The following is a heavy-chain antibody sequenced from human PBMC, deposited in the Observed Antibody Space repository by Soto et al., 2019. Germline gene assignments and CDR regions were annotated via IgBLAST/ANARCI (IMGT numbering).Heavy chain of an antibody. Sequence: GGSLRLSCSASGFTFSSYAMHWVRQAPGKGLEYVSAISSNGGSTYYADSVKGRFTISRDNSKNTLYLQMSSLRAEDTAAYYCVNNYGSGSYYYGMDVWGQGTTVTVSS. J-gene: IGHJ6*02. V-gene: IGHV3-64D*06. CDR1: GFTFSSYA. D-gene: IGHD3-10*01. CDR2: ISSNGGST. CDR3: VNNYGSGSYYYGMDV.